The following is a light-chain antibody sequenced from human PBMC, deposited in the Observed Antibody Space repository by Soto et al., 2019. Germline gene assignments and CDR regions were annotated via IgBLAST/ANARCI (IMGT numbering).Light chain of an antibody. J-gene: IGKJ1*01. CDR3: QHRSNWPSWT. CDR2: GAS. V-gene: IGKV3D-20*02. CDR1: QSVRSGY. Sequence: EIVLTQSPGTLSLSPGERATLSCRASQSVRSGYLAWYQQKPGQAPRLHIYGASTRATGIPDRFTGSGSGTDFTLTISRLEPEDFAVYYCQHRSNWPSWTFGAGTKVEIK.